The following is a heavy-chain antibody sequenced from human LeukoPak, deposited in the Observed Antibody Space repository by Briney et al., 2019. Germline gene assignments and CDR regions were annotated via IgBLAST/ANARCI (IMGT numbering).Heavy chain of an antibody. CDR2: IYYSGST. CDR3: AREYCSGGSCYSVFDY. V-gene: IGHV4-61*01. J-gene: IGHJ4*02. CDR1: AGSFISSSHH. D-gene: IGHD2-15*01. Sequence: SETLSLTCTVSAGSFISSSHHWGWIRQSPGKGLEWIGYIYYSGSTNYNPSLKSRVTISVDTSKNQFSLKLSSVTAADTAVYYCAREYCSGGSCYSVFDYWGQGTLVTVSS.